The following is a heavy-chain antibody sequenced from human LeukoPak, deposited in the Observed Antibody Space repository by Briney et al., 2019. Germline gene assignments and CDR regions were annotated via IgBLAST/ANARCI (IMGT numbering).Heavy chain of an antibody. CDR3: AREFATVYYYYGMDV. CDR2: IYTSGST. J-gene: IGHJ6*02. D-gene: IGHD4-17*01. V-gene: IGHV4-4*07. CDR1: GGSISSYY. Sequence: SETLSLTCTVSGGSISSYYWSWIRQPAGKGLEWIGRIYTSGSTNYNPSLKSRVTMSVDTSKNQSSLKLSSVTAADTAVYYCAREFATVYYYYGMDVWGQGTTVTVSS.